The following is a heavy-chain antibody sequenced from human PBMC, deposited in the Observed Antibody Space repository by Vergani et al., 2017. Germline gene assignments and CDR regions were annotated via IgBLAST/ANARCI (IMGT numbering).Heavy chain of an antibody. CDR1: GFTFSSYA. V-gene: IGHV3-30-3*01. D-gene: IGHD3-10*01. J-gene: IGHJ3*02. CDR2: ISYDGSNK. CDR3: ARGYGSGSDVFDI. Sequence: QVQLVESGGGVVQPGRSLRLSCAASGFTFSSYAMHWVRQAPGKGLEWVAVISYDGSNKYYADSVMGRFTISRDNSKHTLYLQMNSLRAEDTAVYYCARGYGSGSDVFDIWGQGTMVTVSS.